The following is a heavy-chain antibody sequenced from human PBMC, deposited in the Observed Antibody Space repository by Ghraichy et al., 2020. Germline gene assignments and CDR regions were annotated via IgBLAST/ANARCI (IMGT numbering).Heavy chain of an antibody. V-gene: IGHV3-23*01. J-gene: IGHJ6*02. CDR2: ISGSGGST. Sequence: GGSLRLSCAASGFTFSSYAMNWVRQAPGKGLEWVSCISGSGGSTYYVDSVTGRFTISRDNSKNTLNLQMNSLRAEDTAVYYCAKGIAAGTTTMAYYYNGLDVCRQATPVTVSS. CDR1: GFTFSSYA. D-gene: IGHD6-13*01. CDR3: AKGIAAGTTTMAYYYNGLDV.